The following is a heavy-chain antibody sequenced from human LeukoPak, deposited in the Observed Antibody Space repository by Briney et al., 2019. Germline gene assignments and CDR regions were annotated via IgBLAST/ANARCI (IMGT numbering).Heavy chain of an antibody. CDR3: ARDGDGVCFDY. CDR1: GFTFSSYW. J-gene: IGHJ4*02. V-gene: IGHV3-7*01. CDR2: IKRDGSEK. D-gene: IGHD4-17*01. Sequence: GGSLRLSCAASGFTFSSYWMSWVRQAPGKGLEWVANIKRDGSEKYYVDSVKGRFTISRDNAKNSLYLQMNSLRAEDTAVYYCARDGDGVCFDYWGQGTLVTVSS.